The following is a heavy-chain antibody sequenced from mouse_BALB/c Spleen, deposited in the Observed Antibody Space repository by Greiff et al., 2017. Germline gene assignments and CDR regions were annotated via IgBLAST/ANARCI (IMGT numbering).Heavy chain of an antibody. CDR3: ARDVGD. CDR2: ITSNGGST. CDR1: GFTFSSYG. V-gene: IGHV5-6-3*01. J-gene: IGHJ1*01. Sequence: EVKLLESGGGLVQPGGSLKLSCAASGFTFSSYGMSWVRQTPDTRLELVATITSNGGSTYYPDSVKGRFTISRDNAKNTLYLQMSSLKSEDTAMYYCARDVGDWGEGTTGT.